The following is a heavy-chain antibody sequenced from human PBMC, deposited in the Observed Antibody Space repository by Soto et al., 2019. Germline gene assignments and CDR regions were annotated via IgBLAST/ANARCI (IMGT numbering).Heavy chain of an antibody. Sequence: SETLSLACSVSGCSIRNYYWNWIRQPPGRGLEWIGYVYHSGSTNYNPSLKSRVSMSVDVSRNHFSLTLHSVTAADTAVYFCTSSYSTSSSPDYWGQGTLVTVSS. CDR1: GCSIRNYY. J-gene: IGHJ4*02. CDR3: TSSYSTSSSPDY. CDR2: VYHSGST. V-gene: IGHV4-59*01. D-gene: IGHD6-6*01.